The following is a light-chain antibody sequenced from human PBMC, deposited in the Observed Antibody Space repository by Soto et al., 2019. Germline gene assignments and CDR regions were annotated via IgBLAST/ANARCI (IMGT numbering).Light chain of an antibody. CDR1: QSLRSY. CDR2: AAS. J-gene: IGKJ1*01. V-gene: IGKV1-39*01. Sequence: DIQMTQSPSSLSASVGDRVTITCRASQSLRSYLNWYQQKPGKDPTLLFYAASSLQSGVPSRFSGSSSATALSLTTISMQHAEFATYYCQQSHNTPRRTFGQGTKVEIK. CDR3: QQSHNTPRRT.